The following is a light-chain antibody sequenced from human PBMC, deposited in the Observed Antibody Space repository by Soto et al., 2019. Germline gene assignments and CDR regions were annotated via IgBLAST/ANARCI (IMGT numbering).Light chain of an antibody. CDR2: DAS. CDR1: QSISTW. CDR3: QQYVSYSYT. V-gene: IGKV1-5*01. J-gene: IGKJ2*01. Sequence: DIQMTQSPSTLSASVGDRVTITCRASQSISTWLAWYQQKPGKAPKLLIYDASSLQSGVPSRFSGSGSGTEFTLAISSLQPDDFATYYCQQYVSYSYTLGQGTKLDIK.